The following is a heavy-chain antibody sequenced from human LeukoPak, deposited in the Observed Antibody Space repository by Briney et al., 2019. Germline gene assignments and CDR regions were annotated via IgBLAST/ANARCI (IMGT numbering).Heavy chain of an antibody. CDR2: ITSDGSST. D-gene: IGHD3-10*01. CDR3: ARDRIFTMVRGVTYMDV. V-gene: IGHV3-74*03. CDR1: GFTFISAW. Sequence: GGSLRLSCAASGFTFISAWMHWVRQPPGKGLVWVARITSDGSSTTYAESVKGRFTISRDNAKNTLYLQMNSLRAEDTAVYYCARDRIFTMVRGVTYMDVWGKGTTVTVSS. J-gene: IGHJ6*03.